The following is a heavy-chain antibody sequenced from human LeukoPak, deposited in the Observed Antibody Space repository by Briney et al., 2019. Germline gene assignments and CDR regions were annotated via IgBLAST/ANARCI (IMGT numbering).Heavy chain of an antibody. V-gene: IGHV4-34*01. CDR2: INHSGST. Sequence: SETLSLTCAVYGVSFSGYYWTWIRHSPGKGLEWIGEINHSGSTNYNPSLKSRVTTSVDTSKNQFSLKVSSVTAADTAVYYCARLLIGDYVDYWGQGTLVTISS. J-gene: IGHJ4*02. CDR3: ARLLIGDYVDY. D-gene: IGHD2-21*02. CDR1: GVSFSGYY.